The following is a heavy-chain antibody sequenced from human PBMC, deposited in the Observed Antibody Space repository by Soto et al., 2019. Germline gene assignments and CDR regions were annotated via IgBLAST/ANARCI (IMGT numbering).Heavy chain of an antibody. Sequence: GESLKISCKGSGYSFTSYWIGWVRQMPGKGLEWMGIIYPGDSYTRYSPSFQGQVTISADKSISTAYLQWSSLKASDTAMYYCARSEGAIAASYYGMDVWGQGTTVTVSS. J-gene: IGHJ6*02. V-gene: IGHV5-51*01. CDR3: ARSEGAIAASYYGMDV. D-gene: IGHD6-6*01. CDR2: IYPGDSYT. CDR1: GYSFTSYW.